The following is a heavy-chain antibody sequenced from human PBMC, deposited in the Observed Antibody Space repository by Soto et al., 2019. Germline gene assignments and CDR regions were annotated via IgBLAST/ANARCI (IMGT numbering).Heavy chain of an antibody. CDR2: IWYDGSNK. V-gene: IGHV3-33*01. J-gene: IGHJ4*02. Sequence: QVQLVESGGGVVQPGRSLRLSCAASGFTFSSYGMHWVRQAPGKGLEWVSVIWYDGSNKYYADSVKGRFTISRDNSKNTLYLQMNSLRAEDTAVYYCARGSGGYYYVLDYWGQGTLVTVSS. D-gene: IGHD3-22*01. CDR3: ARGSGGYYYVLDY. CDR1: GFTFSSYG.